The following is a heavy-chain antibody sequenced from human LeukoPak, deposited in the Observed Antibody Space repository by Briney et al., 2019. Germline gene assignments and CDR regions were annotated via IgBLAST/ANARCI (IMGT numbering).Heavy chain of an antibody. D-gene: IGHD3-3*01. CDR2: ISAYNGNT. J-gene: IGHJ6*03. CDR1: GYTFTSYG. CDR3: ARVSTQRGDVDFWSGYYQYYYMDV. Sequence: ASVKVSCKASGYTFTSYGISWVRQAPGQGLEWMGWISAYNGNTNYAQKLQGRVTMTTDTSTSTAYMELRSLRSDDTAVYYCARVSTQRGDVDFWSGYYQYYYMDVWGKGTTVTVSS. V-gene: IGHV1-18*01.